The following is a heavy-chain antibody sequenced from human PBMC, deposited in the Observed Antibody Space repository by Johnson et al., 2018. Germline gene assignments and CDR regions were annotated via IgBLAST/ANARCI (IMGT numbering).Heavy chain of an antibody. J-gene: IGHJ6*02. V-gene: IGHV3-9*01. Sequence: VQLVESGGGLVQPGRSLRLSCAASGFTFDDYAMHWVRQAPGKGLEWVSGISWNSGSIGYADSVKGRFTISRDNAKNSLYLQMNSLSAKDTALDYRARQGATHYYYYYFAMDVWGQGTTVTVSS. CDR3: ARQGATHYYYYYFAMDV. CDR2: ISWNSGSI. CDR1: GFTFDDYA. D-gene: IGHD1-26*01.